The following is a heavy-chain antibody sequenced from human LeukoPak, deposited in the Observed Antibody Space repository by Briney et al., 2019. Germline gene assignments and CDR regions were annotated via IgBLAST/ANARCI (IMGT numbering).Heavy chain of an antibody. D-gene: IGHD7-27*01. CDR1: GFTFSDHH. J-gene: IGHJ4*02. CDR3: ARSPLGIAPFDY. CDR2: IRNKANRYTT. V-gene: IGHV3-72*01. Sequence: PGESLRLSCAASGFTFSDHHMDWVRQAPGEGLEWVARIRNKANRYTTEYAASVKGRFTISRDDSENSLYLQMDSLKTEDTAVYYCARSPLGIAPFDYWGQGTLVTVSS.